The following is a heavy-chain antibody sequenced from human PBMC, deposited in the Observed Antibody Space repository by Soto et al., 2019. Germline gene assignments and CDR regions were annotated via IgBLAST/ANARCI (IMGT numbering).Heavy chain of an antibody. Sequence: ASVKVSCKASGYTFTNYGISWVRQAPGQGLEWMGWISAYNGNTKYAQKLQGRVTMTTDTSTSTAYMELRSLRSDDTAVYYCARGLTMVRGVILDAFDIWGQGTMVTVSS. CDR1: GYTFTNYG. D-gene: IGHD3-10*01. CDR2: ISAYNGNT. J-gene: IGHJ3*02. V-gene: IGHV1-18*01. CDR3: ARGLTMVRGVILDAFDI.